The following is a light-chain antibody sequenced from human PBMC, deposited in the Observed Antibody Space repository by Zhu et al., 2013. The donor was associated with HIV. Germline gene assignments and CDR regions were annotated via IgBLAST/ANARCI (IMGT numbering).Light chain of an antibody. Sequence: AIRMTQSPSSLSASTGDRVTITCRATQGISSYLAWYQQKPGKAPKLLIYAASKLQSGVPSRFSGSGSGTEFTLTISSLQPEDFATYYCQQAHSFPITFGQGTRLDIK. CDR1: QGISSY. CDR2: AAS. J-gene: IGKJ5*01. V-gene: IGKV1-8*01. CDR3: QQAHSFPIT.